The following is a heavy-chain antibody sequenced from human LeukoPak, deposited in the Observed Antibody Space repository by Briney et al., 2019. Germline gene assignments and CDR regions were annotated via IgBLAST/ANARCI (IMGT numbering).Heavy chain of an antibody. CDR2: IYPGVSDT. Sequence: GESLKISCKGSGYSFTSYWIGWVRQMPGKGLEWMGIIYPGVSDTRYSPSFQGQVTISADKSINTAYLQWSGRKASDTAMYYCARRGTKLRYFDWSLDYWGQGTLVTVSS. V-gene: IGHV5-51*01. D-gene: IGHD3-9*01. CDR1: GYSFTSYW. J-gene: IGHJ4*02. CDR3: ARRGTKLRYFDWSLDY.